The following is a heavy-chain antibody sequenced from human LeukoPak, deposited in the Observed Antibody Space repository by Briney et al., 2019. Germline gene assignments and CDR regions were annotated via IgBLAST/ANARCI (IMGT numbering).Heavy chain of an antibody. D-gene: IGHD2-21*02. J-gene: IGHJ4*02. CDR1: GFTFSNAW. CDR3: TTCGGDCYFNY. Sequence: PGGSLRLSCAASGFTFSNAWMNWVRQAPGKGLEWVGRIKSKPAGETITYAAPVKGRSTISRDDSRKTLYLQMNSLKTEDTAVYYCTTCGGDCYFNYWGQGTLVTVSS. CDR2: IKSKPAGETI. V-gene: IGHV3-15*01.